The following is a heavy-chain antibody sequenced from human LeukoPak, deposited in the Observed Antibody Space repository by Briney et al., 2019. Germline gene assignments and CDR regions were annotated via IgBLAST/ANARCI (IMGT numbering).Heavy chain of an antibody. CDR3: ARHSPYYDDSSGYYYHPDY. CDR2: IFYSGST. V-gene: IGHV4-39*01. Sequence: PSETLSLTCTVSGGSISSNIYWGWIRQPPGKGLEWIGSIFYSGSTYYNLSLKSRLTISVDTSKNEFSLELSSVTAADTAVYYCARHSPYYDDSSGYYYHPDYWGQGTLVTVSS. J-gene: IGHJ4*02. CDR1: GGSISSNIY. D-gene: IGHD3-22*01.